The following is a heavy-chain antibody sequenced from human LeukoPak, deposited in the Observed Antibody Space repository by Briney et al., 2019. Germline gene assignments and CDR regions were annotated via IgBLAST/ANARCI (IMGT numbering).Heavy chain of an antibody. CDR1: GGTFSSYA. J-gene: IGHJ5*02. V-gene: IGHV1-69*06. CDR3: ASDSRRCSSTSCYWGWFDP. D-gene: IGHD2-2*01. Sequence: SVKVSCKASGGTFSSYAISWVLQAPGQGLESMGGIIPIFGTANYAQKFQGRVTITADKSTSTAYMELSSLRSEDTAVYYCASDSRRCSSTSCYWGWFDPWGQGTLVTVSS. CDR2: IIPIFGTA.